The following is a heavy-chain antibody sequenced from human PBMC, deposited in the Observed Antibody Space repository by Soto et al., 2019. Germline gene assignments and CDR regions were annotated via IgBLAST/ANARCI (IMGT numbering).Heavy chain of an antibody. D-gene: IGHD2-15*01. CDR3: ARETSLGCSGGSCYSSS. Sequence: GGSLRLSCAASGFTFSSYWMSWVRQAPGKGLEWVANIKQDGSEKYYVDSVKGRFTISRDNAKNSLYLQMNSLRAEDTAVYYCARETSLGCSGGSCYSSSWGQGTLVTVSS. V-gene: IGHV3-7*01. CDR1: GFTFSSYW. CDR2: IKQDGSEK. J-gene: IGHJ4*02.